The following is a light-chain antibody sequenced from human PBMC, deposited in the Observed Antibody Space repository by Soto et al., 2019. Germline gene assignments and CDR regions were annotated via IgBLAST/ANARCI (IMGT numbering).Light chain of an antibody. CDR1: SSDVGDYNS. Sequence: QSVLTQPRSVSGSPGQSVTVSCIGTSSDVGDYNSVSWYQQHPGKAPKLMTYAVNKRPSGVPDRFSGSKSGNTASLTVSGLQAEDEADYYCSSYAGNNKFVFGTGTKSPS. J-gene: IGLJ1*01. V-gene: IGLV2-8*01. CDR3: SSYAGNNKFV. CDR2: AVN.